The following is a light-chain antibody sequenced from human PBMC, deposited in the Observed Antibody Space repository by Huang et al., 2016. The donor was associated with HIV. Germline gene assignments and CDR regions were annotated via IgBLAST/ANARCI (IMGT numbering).Light chain of an antibody. Sequence: EIVMTQSPATLSVSPGERATLACRASQSVSSNLAWYQQKPGQAPRLLIYGASTSATGIPARFSGSGSGTEFTLTISSLQSEDFVVYYCQQYNNWPPATFGPGTKVDIK. CDR2: GAS. J-gene: IGKJ3*01. CDR1: QSVSSN. V-gene: IGKV3-15*01. CDR3: QQYNNWPPAT.